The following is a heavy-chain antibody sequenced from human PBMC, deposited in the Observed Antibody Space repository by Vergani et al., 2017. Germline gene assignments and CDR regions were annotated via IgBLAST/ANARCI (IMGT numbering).Heavy chain of an antibody. CDR1: GGSISSSSYY. CDR3: ARRYATLLDAFDI. V-gene: IGHV4-39*01. D-gene: IGHD2-15*01. J-gene: IGHJ3*02. Sequence: QLQLQESGPGLVKPSETLSLTCTVSGGSISSSSYYWGWIRQPPGKGLEWIGSIYYSGITYYNQSLKSRVARSIDTSKNHFSLKLSSVTAADTAVYYCARRYATLLDAFDIWGQGTMVTVSS. CDR2: IYYSGIT.